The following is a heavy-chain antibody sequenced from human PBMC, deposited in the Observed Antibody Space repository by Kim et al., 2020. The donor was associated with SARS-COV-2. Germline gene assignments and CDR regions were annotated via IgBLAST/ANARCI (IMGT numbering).Heavy chain of an antibody. J-gene: IGHJ4*02. CDR1: GFTFSTYS. CDR2: ISTTTSDI. V-gene: IGHV3-21*01. Sequence: GGSLRLSCAASGFTFSTYSMNWVRQAPGKGLEWVSSISTTTSDIYYADSVKGRFTISRDNAKNSLYLQMNSLRAEDTAVYYCARVYSSTLGFWGQGTLVTVSS. CDR3: ARVYSSTLGF. D-gene: IGHD6-13*01.